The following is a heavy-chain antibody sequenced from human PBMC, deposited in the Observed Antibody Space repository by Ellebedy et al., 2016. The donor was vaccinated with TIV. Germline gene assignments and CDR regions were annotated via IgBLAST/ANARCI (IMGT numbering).Heavy chain of an antibody. V-gene: IGHV3-23*01. J-gene: IGHJ6*02. CDR1: GFTFSSYA. D-gene: IGHD3-10*01. Sequence: GESLKISCAASGFTFSSYAMSWVRQAPGQGLEWVSAISGSGGSTYYADSVKGRFTISRDNSKNTLYLQMNSLRAEDTAVYYCAAVPETYYYGSGSYYSENYYYGMDVWGQGTTVTVSS. CDR3: AAVPETYYYGSGSYYSENYYYGMDV. CDR2: ISGSGGST.